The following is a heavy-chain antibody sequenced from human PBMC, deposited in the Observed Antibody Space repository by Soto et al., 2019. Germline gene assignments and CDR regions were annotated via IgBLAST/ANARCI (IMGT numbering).Heavy chain of an antibody. J-gene: IGHJ4*02. CDR2: IRSKAYGGTT. V-gene: IGHV3-49*04. Sequence: EVQLVESGGGLVQPGRSLRLSCTASGFTFGDYAMSWVRQAPGKGLEWVGFIRSKAYGGTTEYAASVKGRFTISRDDSKSIAYLQMNSLKTEDTAVYYWTVYTPGTLGFDYWGQGTLVTVSS. CDR3: TVYTPGTLGFDY. CDR1: GFTFGDYA. D-gene: IGHD1-1*01.